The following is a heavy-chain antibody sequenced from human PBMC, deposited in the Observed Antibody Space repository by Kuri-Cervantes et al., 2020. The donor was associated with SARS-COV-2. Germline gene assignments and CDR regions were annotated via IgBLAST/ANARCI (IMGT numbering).Heavy chain of an antibody. CDR3: ARGAPNPLGYCSSTSCYTPDY. CDR1: GFTFSSYA. J-gene: IGHJ4*02. V-gene: IGHV3-21*01. CDR2: ISSSSSYI. D-gene: IGHD2-2*02. Sequence: GESLKISCAASGFTFSSYAMHWVRQAPGKGLEWVSSISSSSSYIYYADSVKGRFTISRDNAKNSLYLQMNSLRAEDTAVYYCARGAPNPLGYCSSTSCYTPDYWGQGTLVTVSS.